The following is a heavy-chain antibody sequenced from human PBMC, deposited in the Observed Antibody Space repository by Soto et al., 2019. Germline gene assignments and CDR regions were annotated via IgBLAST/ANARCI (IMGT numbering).Heavy chain of an antibody. CDR3: ARDGPYYYASRMDV. CDR2: LHSGGDT. D-gene: IGHD3-10*01. Sequence: EVQLVESGGGLVQPGGSLRLSCVASGIPVSSNYMTWVRQAPGMGLEWVSVLHSGGDTYYANSVKGRFTISRHDSTNTVFLQMNSLTAEDTAVYYCARDGPYYYASRMDVWGQGTTVTVSS. V-gene: IGHV3-53*04. J-gene: IGHJ6*02. CDR1: GIPVSSNY.